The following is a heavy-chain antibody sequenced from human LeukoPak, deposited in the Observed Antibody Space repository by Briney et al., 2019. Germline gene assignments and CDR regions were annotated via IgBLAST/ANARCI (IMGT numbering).Heavy chain of an antibody. V-gene: IGHV4-39*07. CDR2: IFYSGST. D-gene: IGHD3-22*01. Sequence: SETLSLTCTVSGGSISTSNYYWGWIRQPPGKGLEWIGNIFYSGSTYYSPSLKSRVTISLDTSRNQFSLKLNSVTAADTAVYYCARETYYYDSSGGFDPWGQGTLVTVSS. J-gene: IGHJ5*02. CDR1: GGSISTSNYY. CDR3: ARETYYYDSSGGFDP.